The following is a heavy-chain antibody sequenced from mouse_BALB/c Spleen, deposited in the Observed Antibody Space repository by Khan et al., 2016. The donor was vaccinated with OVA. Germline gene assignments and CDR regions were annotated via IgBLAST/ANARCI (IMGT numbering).Heavy chain of an antibody. Sequence: EVQLQQSGPELVKPGASVKISCKTSGYTFTEYTLHWVKQSHGKSLEWIGVINPKNGVTSYNQKFKGKATLTLDKSSSTAYMEVRSLTSEDSAVYYCARDAGRYWGQGTSVTVSS. V-gene: IGHV1-18*01. CDR3: ARDAGRY. CDR2: INPKNGVT. CDR1: GYTFTEYT. J-gene: IGHJ4*01. D-gene: IGHD3-3*01.